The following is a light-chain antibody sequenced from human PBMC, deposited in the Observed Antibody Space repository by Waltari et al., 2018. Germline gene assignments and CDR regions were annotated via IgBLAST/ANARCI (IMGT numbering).Light chain of an antibody. CDR2: AAS. CDR3: QQSYSTPRT. V-gene: IGKV1-39*01. CDR1: QSISSY. Sequence: DIQMTQSPSSLSTSVGDRVTITCRASQSISSYLNWYQQKPGKAPKLLIYAASSLQSGVPSRFSGSGSGTDFTLTISSLQREDFVTYYCQQSYSTPRTFGQRTRLEIK. J-gene: IGKJ2*01.